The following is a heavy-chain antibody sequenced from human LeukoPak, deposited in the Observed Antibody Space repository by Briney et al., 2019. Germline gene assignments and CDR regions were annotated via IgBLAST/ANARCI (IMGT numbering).Heavy chain of an antibody. Sequence: TSETLSLTCAVSGGSITSSRHYWIWVRQPPGKGLEWIGSIHYYGTTFYTSSLKSRVSISMDTSKNQFSLKLSSVTAADTAVYYCARHVGGGQVDYWGQGTLVTVSS. CDR3: ARHVGGGQVDY. CDR2: IHYYGTT. J-gene: IGHJ4*02. D-gene: IGHD4-23*01. V-gene: IGHV4-39*01. CDR1: GGSITSSRHY.